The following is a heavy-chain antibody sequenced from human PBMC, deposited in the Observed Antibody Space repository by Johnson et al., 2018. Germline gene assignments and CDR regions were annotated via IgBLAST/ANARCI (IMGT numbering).Heavy chain of an antibody. V-gene: IGHV4-59*01. J-gene: IGHJ1*01. CDR2: IYYSGGT. Sequence: QVQLQESGPGLVKPSETLSLTCTVSGGSISNYYWNWIRQTPGKGLEWIGYIYYSGGTEYNPSLESRVTISLDTSSNQFSMRLTSVTAADTALYYCARSAHGYHYDSSGYLVYLQYWGQGTLVTVSS. CDR3: ARSAHGYHYDSSGYLVYLQY. D-gene: IGHD3-22*01. CDR1: GGSISNYY.